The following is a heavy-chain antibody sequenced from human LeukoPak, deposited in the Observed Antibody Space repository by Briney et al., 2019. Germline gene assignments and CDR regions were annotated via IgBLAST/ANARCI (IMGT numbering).Heavy chain of an antibody. V-gene: IGHV3-23*01. CDR2: ISAGVGVP. D-gene: IGHD3-10*01. CDR3: AKALGGSGSYYNAN. Sequence: GGSLRLSCAASGFTFDDYGMSWVRQAPGKGLEWVSSISAGVGVPYYADSVKGRFTTSRDNSKDTLYLQMNTLRPEDTAVYYCAKALGGSGSYYNANWGQGTLVTVSS. CDR1: GFTFDDYG. J-gene: IGHJ4*02.